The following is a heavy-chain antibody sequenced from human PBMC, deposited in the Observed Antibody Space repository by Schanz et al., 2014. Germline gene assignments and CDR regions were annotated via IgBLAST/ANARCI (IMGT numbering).Heavy chain of an antibody. CDR1: GFNFGSYA. Sequence: DVQLLESGGGLVQPGGSLRLSCAASGFNFGSYAMSWVRQAPGKGLEWVSAISGSGSHTYYADSVKGRFTISRDNPKNTLSLQMITLGVEDTALYYCAKDVIGYSRPFDVWGQGTMVTVSS. CDR2: ISGSGSHT. D-gene: IGHD5-12*01. J-gene: IGHJ3*01. V-gene: IGHV3-23*01. CDR3: AKDVIGYSRPFDV.